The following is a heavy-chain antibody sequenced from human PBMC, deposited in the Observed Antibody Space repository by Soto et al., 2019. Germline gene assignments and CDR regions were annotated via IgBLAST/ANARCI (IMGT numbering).Heavy chain of an antibody. D-gene: IGHD3-3*01. CDR1: GFTFDEYA. CDR2: ISWNSGSI. V-gene: IGHV3-9*01. Sequence: LRLSCAASGFTFDEYAMHWFRQAPGKGLEWSSGISWNSGSIGYADSVKGRFTITRDDAKNSLYLQMNSLRAEDTALYYCAKANYYDFWSGYDYWGQGTLVTVSS. CDR3: AKANYYDFWSGYDY. J-gene: IGHJ4*02.